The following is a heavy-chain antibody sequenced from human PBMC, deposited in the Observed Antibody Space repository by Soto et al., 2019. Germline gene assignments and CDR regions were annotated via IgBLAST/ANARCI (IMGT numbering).Heavy chain of an antibody. CDR1: GGTFSRSG. CDR3: ARCPQPPDTADPYAVDV. CDR2: IVPSVDTT. J-gene: IGHJ6*02. Sequence: QVQLVQSGTEVKKPGASVKVSCKATGGTFSRSGFHWVRQAPGQGLEWMGMIVPSVDTTNYAQKFQARVTISADQFTSTVYMELRSLRSEDTAVYYCARCPQPPDTADPYAVDVWGQGTRVIVSS. V-gene: IGHV1-69*18. D-gene: IGHD5-18*01.